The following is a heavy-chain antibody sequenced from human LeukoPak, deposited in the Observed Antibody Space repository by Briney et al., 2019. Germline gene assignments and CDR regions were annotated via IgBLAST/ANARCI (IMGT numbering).Heavy chain of an antibody. J-gene: IGHJ3*02. CDR2: IYYTGNT. D-gene: IGHD3-10*01. CDR1: GDSITGCY. V-gene: IGHV4-39*07. CDR3: TKSDGYGLIRI. Sequence: SETLSLTCSVSGDSITGCYWGWIRQPPGKGLEWIGNIYYTGNTYYNSSLKNRVTISLDTSKNQFSLKVISMTAADTAAYYCTKSDGYGLIRICGRGTMVTVSS.